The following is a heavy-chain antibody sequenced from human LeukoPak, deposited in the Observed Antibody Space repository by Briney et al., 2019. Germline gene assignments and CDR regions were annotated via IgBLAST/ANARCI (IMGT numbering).Heavy chain of an antibody. V-gene: IGHV1-8*01. CDR1: GYTFTSYD. CDR2: MNPNSGNT. D-gene: IGHD6-13*01. J-gene: IGHJ4*02. Sequence: ASVKVSCKASGYTFTSYDINRVRQATGQGLEWMGWMNPNSGNTGYAQKFQGRVTMTRNTSISTAYMELSSLRSEDTAVYYCASGGSSRWYYFDYWGQGTLVTVSS. CDR3: ASGGSSRWYYFDY.